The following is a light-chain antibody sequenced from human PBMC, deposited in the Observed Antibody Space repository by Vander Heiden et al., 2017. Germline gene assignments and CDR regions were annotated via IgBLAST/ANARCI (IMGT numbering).Light chain of an antibody. CDR2: KDS. CDR3: QSADSSGTSRV. CDR1: ALPRQY. Sequence: SYELTQPPSLSVSPGQAARITCSGDALPRQYAYWYQQKPGQAPVLVIYKDSERPSGIPDRFSGSSSGTTVTLTISGVQAEDEADYYCQSADSSGTSRVFGTGTKVTVL. V-gene: IGLV3-25*02. J-gene: IGLJ1*01.